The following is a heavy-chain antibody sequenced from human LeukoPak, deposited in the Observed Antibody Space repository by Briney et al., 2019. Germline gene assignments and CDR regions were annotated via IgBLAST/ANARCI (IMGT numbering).Heavy chain of an antibody. J-gene: IGHJ5*02. D-gene: IGHD2-2*02. Sequence: HSGSTNYNPSLKSRVTISVDTSKNQFSLKLSSVTAADTAVYYCASPGDCSSTSCYRYWFDPWGQGTLVTVSS. V-gene: IGHV4-34*01. CDR2: HSGST. CDR3: ASPGDCSSTSCYRYWFDP.